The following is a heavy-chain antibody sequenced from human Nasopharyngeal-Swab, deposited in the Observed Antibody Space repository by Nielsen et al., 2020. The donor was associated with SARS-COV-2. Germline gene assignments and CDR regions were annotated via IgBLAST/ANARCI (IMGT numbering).Heavy chain of an antibody. CDR3: ARDREVVVVAATNNWFDP. Sequence: ASVKVSCKASGYTFTSYYMHWVRPAPGQGLEWMGIINPSGGSTSYAQKFQGRVTMTRDTSTSTVYMELSSLRSEDTAVYYCARDREVVVVAATNNWFDPWGQGTLVTVSS. D-gene: IGHD2-15*01. CDR1: GYTFTSYY. CDR2: INPSGGST. V-gene: IGHV1-46*01. J-gene: IGHJ5*02.